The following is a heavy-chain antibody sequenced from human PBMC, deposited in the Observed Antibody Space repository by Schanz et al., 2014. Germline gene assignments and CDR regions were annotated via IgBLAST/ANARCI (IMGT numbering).Heavy chain of an antibody. CDR1: GFTLNNAW. CDR3: PADLWFGAVWGVW. CDR2: IKSKTDGGTR. V-gene: IGHV3-15*01. D-gene: IGHD3-10*01. Sequence: EVQLVESGGGLVKPGGSLRLSCATSGFTLNNAWMNWVRQAPGKGLQWVARIKSKTDGGTRDYAAPVKGRFTISTDDSKNTVYLQRNSLQTEDTPVYYCPADLWFGAVWGVWWGQGTLVTVSS. J-gene: IGHJ4*02.